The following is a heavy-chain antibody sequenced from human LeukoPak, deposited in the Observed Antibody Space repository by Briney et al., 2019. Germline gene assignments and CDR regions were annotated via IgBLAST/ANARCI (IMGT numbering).Heavy chain of an antibody. CDR2: IYYSGST. J-gene: IGHJ4*02. D-gene: IGHD3-22*01. V-gene: IGHV4-39*01. Sequence: PSETLSFTCTVSGGSISSSSYYWGWIRQPPGKGLEWIGSIYYSGSTYYNPSLKSRVTISVDTSKNQFSLKLSSVTAADTAVYYCARLHQSGYYLYYFDYWGQGTLVTVSS. CDR1: GGSISSSSYY. CDR3: ARLHQSGYYLYYFDY.